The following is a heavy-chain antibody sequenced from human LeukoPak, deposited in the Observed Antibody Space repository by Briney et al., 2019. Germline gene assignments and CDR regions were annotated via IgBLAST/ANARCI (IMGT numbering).Heavy chain of an antibody. V-gene: IGHV4-39*07. CDR2: IYNSEST. CDR1: GGSISSSSYY. D-gene: IGHD3-22*01. J-gene: IGHJ4*02. Sequence: SETLSLTCTVSGGSISSSSYYWGWIRQPPGKGLEWIGSIYNSESTYYNPSLKSRVTISVDTSKNQLSLKVSSVTAADTAVYYCASGEPRYSSRIVVGDNWGQGTLVTVSS. CDR3: ASGEPRYSSRIVVGDN.